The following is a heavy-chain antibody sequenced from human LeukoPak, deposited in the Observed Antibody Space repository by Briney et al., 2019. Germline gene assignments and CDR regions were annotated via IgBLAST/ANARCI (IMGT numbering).Heavy chain of an antibody. CDR1: GGTFSSYA. D-gene: IGHD6-13*01. Sequence: SVKVSCKASGGTFSSYAISWVRQAPGQGLEWMGRIIPIFGTANYAQKFQGRVTITTDESTSTAYMELSSLRSEDTAVYYCAVAAAGVNYYYYYMDVWGKGTTVTVSS. J-gene: IGHJ6*03. CDR2: IIPIFGTA. CDR3: AVAAAGVNYYYYYMDV. V-gene: IGHV1-69*05.